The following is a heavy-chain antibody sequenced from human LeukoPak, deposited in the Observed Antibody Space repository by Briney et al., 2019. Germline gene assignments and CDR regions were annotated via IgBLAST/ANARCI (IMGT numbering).Heavy chain of an antibody. CDR3: ARGPNSNWSGLDF. D-gene: IGHD6-6*01. CDR2: IKQDGSEK. J-gene: IGHJ4*02. V-gene: IGHV3-7*01. Sequence: GGSLRLSCTASGFTFSSYWMNWVRQAPGKGLEWVANIKQDGSEKYYADSVKGRFTVSRDNAKNTLYLQVNNLRAEDTAVYYCARGPNSNWSGLDFWGQGTLLTVSS. CDR1: GFTFSSYW.